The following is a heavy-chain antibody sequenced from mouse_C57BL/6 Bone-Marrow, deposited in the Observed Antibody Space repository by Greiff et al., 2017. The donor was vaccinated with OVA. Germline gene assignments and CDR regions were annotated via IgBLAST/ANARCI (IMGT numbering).Heavy chain of an antibody. V-gene: IGHV1-53*01. CDR2: INPSNGGT. D-gene: IGHD1-1*01. CDR1: GYTFTSYW. Sequence: QVQLQQPGTELVKPGASVKLSCKASGYTFTSYWMQWVKQRPGQGLEWIGNINPSNGGTNYNEKFKSKATLTVDKSSSTAYMQLSSLTSEDSAVYYCARSAMDYGSSLWYFDVWGTGTTVTVSS. J-gene: IGHJ1*03. CDR3: ARSAMDYGSSLWYFDV.